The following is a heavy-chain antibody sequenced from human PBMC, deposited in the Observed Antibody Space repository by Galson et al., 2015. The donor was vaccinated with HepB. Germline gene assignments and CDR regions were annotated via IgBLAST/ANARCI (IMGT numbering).Heavy chain of an antibody. CDR1: GFIFGDYT. Sequence: SLRLSCAASGFIFGDYTMHWVRQAPGKGLEWVAVISYDGSNKYYADSVKGRFTISRDNSKNTLYLQMNSLRAEDTAVYYCARDPGYCTSTSCYANLFDFWGQGSLVTVSS. CDR3: ARDPGYCTSTSCYANLFDF. D-gene: IGHD2-2*01. CDR2: ISYDGSNK. V-gene: IGHV3-30*04. J-gene: IGHJ4*02.